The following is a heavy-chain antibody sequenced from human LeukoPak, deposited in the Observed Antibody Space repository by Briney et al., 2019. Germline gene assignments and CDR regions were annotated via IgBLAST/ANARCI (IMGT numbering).Heavy chain of an antibody. Sequence: PGGSLRLSCAASGFTFSSYAMHWVRQAPGKGLEWVAVISYDGSNKYYADSVKGRFTISRDNSKNTLYLQMNSLRAEDTAVYYCARDPGYCSSTSCRRDYYYYMDVWGKGTTVTVSS. CDR3: ARDPGYCSSTSCRRDYYYYMDV. CDR2: ISYDGSNK. CDR1: GFTFSSYA. D-gene: IGHD2-2*01. J-gene: IGHJ6*03. V-gene: IGHV3-30-3*01.